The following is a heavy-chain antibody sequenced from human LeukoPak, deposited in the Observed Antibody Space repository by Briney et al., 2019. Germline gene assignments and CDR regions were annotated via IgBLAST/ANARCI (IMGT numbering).Heavy chain of an antibody. J-gene: IGHJ5*02. CDR1: EYSFTNCW. CDR2: IYPENSYV. V-gene: IGHV5-51*01. D-gene: IGHD2-15*01. CDR3: ARQEYCSGGSCYTWFDP. Sequence: AGESLKISCKGSEYSFTNCWIGWVRQKPGRGLEWMGLIYPENSYVRYSPSLQGQVIISVDKSISTAYLQWNNLKASDTAMYYCARQEYCSGGSCYTWFDPWGQGTLVTVSS.